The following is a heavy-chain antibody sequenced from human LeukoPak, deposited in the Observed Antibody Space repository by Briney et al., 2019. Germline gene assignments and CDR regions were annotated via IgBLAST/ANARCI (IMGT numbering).Heavy chain of an antibody. CDR3: ARVRVVVVPAAMYFDY. V-gene: IGHV1-18*01. CDR1: GYTFTSYG. D-gene: IGHD2-2*01. J-gene: IGHJ4*02. Sequence: GASVKVSCKASGYTFTSYGISWVRQAPGQGLEWMGWISAYNGNTNYAQKLQGRVTMTTDTSTSTAYMELRSLRSDDTAVYYCARVRVVVVPAAMYFDYWGQGTLVTVSS. CDR2: ISAYNGNT.